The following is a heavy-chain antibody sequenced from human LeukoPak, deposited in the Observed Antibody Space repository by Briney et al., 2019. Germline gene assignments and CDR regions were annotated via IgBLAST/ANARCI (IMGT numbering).Heavy chain of an antibody. Sequence: GGSLRLSCAASGFTVSSNYMSWVRQAPGKGLEWVSVIYSGGSTYYADSVKGRFTIFRDNSKNTLHLQMNSLRADDTAVYYCARIYPRLAAAGNWGQGTLVTVSS. J-gene: IGHJ4*02. CDR1: GFTVSSNY. CDR2: IYSGGST. D-gene: IGHD6-13*01. CDR3: ARIYPRLAAAGN. V-gene: IGHV3-66*01.